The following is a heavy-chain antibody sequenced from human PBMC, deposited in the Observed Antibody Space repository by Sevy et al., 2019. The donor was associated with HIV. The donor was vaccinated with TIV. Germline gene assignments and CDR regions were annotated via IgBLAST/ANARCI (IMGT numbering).Heavy chain of an antibody. CDR1: GGSFSGYY. Sequence: SETLSLTCAVYGGSFSGYYWSWIRQPPGKGLEWIGEINHSGSTNYNPSLKSRVTISVDTSKNQFSLKLSSVTAADTAVYYCARGWGGVWTARYGMDVWGQGTTVTVSS. CDR3: ARGWGGVWTARYGMDV. V-gene: IGHV4-34*01. D-gene: IGHD3-16*01. J-gene: IGHJ6*02. CDR2: INHSGST.